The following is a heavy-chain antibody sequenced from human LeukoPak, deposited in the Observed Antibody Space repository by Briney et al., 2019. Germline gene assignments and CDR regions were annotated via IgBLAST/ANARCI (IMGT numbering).Heavy chain of an antibody. CDR1: GFTFTNYA. J-gene: IGHJ4*02. D-gene: IGHD3-10*01. Sequence: PGGSLRLSCVASGFTFTNYAMTWVRQAPGKGLEWVSSISNGGGSTYYADSVKGRFTISRDSSKSTLYLQMNSLRAEDTAVYFCAKEPAYFYGSGSFSHYFDCWGQGTLVTASS. V-gene: IGHV3-23*01. CDR3: AKEPAYFYGSGSFSHYFDC. CDR2: ISNGGGST.